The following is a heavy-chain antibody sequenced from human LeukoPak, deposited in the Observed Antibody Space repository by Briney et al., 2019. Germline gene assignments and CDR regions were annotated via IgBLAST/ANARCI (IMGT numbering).Heavy chain of an antibody. CDR1: GFTFSSYA. D-gene: IGHD3-16*02. Sequence: KSGGSLRLSCAASGFTFSSYAMHWVRQAPGKGLEWVANIKQDGSEKYYVDSVKGRFTISRDNAKNSLYLQMNSPRAEDTAVYYCAREFDDYVWGSYRYPILDYWGQGTLVTVSS. V-gene: IGHV3-7*03. J-gene: IGHJ4*02. CDR3: AREFDDYVWGSYRYPILDY. CDR2: IKQDGSEK.